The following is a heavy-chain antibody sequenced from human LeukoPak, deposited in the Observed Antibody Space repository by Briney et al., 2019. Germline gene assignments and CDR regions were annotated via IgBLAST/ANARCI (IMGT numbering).Heavy chain of an antibody. J-gene: IGHJ4*02. CDR3: ARANGDYDSFDY. CDR1: GGSVSSGSYY. D-gene: IGHD4-17*01. Sequence: SETLSLTCSVSGGSVSSGSYYWSWIRQPPGKGLEWIGDIYYSGSTNYNPSLKSRVTISVDTSKNQFSLKLSSVTAADTAVYYCARANGDYDSFDYWGQGTLVTVSS. CDR2: IYYSGST. V-gene: IGHV4-61*01.